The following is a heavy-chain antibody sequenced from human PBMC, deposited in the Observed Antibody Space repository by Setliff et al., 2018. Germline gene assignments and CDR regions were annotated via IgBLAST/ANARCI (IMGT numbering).Heavy chain of an antibody. CDR1: GYTFINFG. V-gene: IGHV1-18*01. Sequence: ASVKVSCKASGYTFINFGISWVRQAPGQGLEWVGWISPYTGNTYYAPRLQDRVTLTADTSTNTAYMELRSLISDDTAVYYCSRLVRFCTRTTCQRLSGDDFWGQGTPVTVSS. CDR3: SRLVRFCTRTTCQRLSGDDF. D-gene: IGHD2-8*01. J-gene: IGHJ4*02. CDR2: ISPYTGNT.